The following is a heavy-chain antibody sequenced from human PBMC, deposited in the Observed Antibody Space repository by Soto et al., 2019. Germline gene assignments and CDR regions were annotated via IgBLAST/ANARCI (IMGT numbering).Heavy chain of an antibody. CDR3: ARHRARNWFDP. Sequence: QLQLQESGPGLVKPSETLSLTCIVSGGSISSSSYYWGWIRQPPGKGLEWIGSIYYSGSTYYNPPLKSRVTISVDTSKNQFSLKLSSVTAADTAVFYCARHRARNWFDPWGQGTLVTVSS. V-gene: IGHV4-39*01. J-gene: IGHJ5*02. CDR2: IYYSGST. D-gene: IGHD6-6*01. CDR1: GGSISSSSYY.